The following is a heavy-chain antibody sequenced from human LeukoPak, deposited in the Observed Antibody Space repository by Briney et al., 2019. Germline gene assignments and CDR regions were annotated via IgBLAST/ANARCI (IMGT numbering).Heavy chain of an antibody. J-gene: IGHJ6*03. V-gene: IGHV4-34*01. D-gene: IGHD2-8*02. CDR3: ARVRWGIYYYMDV. CDR2: INHSGST. Sequence: SETLSLTCAVYGGSFSGYYWSWIRQPPGKGLEWIGEINHSGSTNYNPSPKSRVTISVDTSKNQFSLKLSSVTAADTAVYYCARVRWGIYYYMDVWGKGTTVTVSS. CDR1: GGSFSGYY.